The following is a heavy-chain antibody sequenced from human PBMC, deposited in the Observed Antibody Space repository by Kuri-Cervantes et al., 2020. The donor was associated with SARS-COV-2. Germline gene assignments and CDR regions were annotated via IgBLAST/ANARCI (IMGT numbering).Heavy chain of an antibody. D-gene: IGHD2-8*01. CDR2: FDPEDGER. J-gene: IGHJ6*02. Sequence: ASVKVSCKISGYTLTELSMYWVRLAPGKGPEWMGGFDPEDGERVSAQKFQGRVTMTEDTSTDTAYLELRSLRSDDTAVYYCATGLVDARSPLPSHYYGLSVWGQGTTVTVSS. V-gene: IGHV1-24*01. CDR1: GYTLTELS. CDR3: ATGLVDARSPLPSHYYGLSV.